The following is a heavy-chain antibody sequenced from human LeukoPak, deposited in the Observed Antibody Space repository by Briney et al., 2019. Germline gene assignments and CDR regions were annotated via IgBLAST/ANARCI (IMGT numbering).Heavy chain of an antibody. CDR1: GYTFTSYA. D-gene: IGHD2-2*01. V-gene: IGHV1-3*01. J-gene: IGHJ5*02. CDR2: INAGNGNT. Sequence: GASVKVSCKASGYTFTSYAMHWVRQAPGQSLEWMGWINAGNGNTKYSQKFQGRVTITRDTSASTAYMELSSLRSEDTAAYYCASTGYCSSTSCYLSWFDPWGQGTLVTVSS. CDR3: ASTGYCSSTSCYLSWFDP.